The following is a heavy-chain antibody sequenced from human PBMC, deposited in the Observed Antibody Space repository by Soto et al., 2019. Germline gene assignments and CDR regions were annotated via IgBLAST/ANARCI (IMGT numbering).Heavy chain of an antibody. CDR1: GGTFSSYA. V-gene: IGHV1-69*01. J-gene: IGHJ6*02. D-gene: IGHD3-10*01. CDR3: ARSLYGSGSYFVGYYYYYGMDV. CDR2: IIPIFGTA. Sequence: QVQLVQSGAEVKKPGSSVKVSCKASGGTFSSYAISWVRQAPGQGLEWMGGIIPIFGTANYAQKFQGRVTITADESTSTAYMELSSLRSEDTAVYYCARSLYGSGSYFVGYYYYYGMDVWGQGTTVTVSS.